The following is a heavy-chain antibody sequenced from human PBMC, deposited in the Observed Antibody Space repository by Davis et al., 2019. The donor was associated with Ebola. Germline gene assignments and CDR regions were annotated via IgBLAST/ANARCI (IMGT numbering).Heavy chain of an antibody. J-gene: IGHJ4*02. CDR2: ISYDGNNK. CDR3: AKEGDNQWLGADY. V-gene: IGHV3-30*18. Sequence: GGSLRLSCAASGFTFSNYGMHWIRQAPGKGLEWVALISYDGNNKYYADSVKGRFTISRDNSRNTLYLQMNGLRAEDTAVFFCAKEGDNQWLGADYWGQGTLVTVSS. D-gene: IGHD6-19*01. CDR1: GFTFSNYG.